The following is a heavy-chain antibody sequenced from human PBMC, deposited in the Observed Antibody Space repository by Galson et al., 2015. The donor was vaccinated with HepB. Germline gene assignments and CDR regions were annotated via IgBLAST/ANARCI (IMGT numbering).Heavy chain of an antibody. D-gene: IGHD4-17*01. J-gene: IGHJ4*02. V-gene: IGHV4-39*01. CDR2: IYYSGST. CDR3: ARLVLRRAPLLYSGDPPLNYFNL. Sequence: ETLSLTCTVSGASISFSGYYWSWIRQPPGKGLEWIGTIYYSGSTFYNPSLRSRTTISADTSNNRISLNLNAVTAADTAIYYCARLVLRRAPLLYSGDPPLNYFNLWGQGTLVTVSS. CDR1: GASISFSGYY.